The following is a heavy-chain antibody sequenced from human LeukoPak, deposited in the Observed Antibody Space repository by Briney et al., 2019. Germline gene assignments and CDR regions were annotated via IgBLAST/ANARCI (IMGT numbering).Heavy chain of an antibody. Sequence: PSETLSLTCAVSGGSISSYYWSWIRQPPGKGLEWVSVIYSGGSTYYADSVKGRFTISRDNSKNTLYLQMNSLRAEDTAVYYCARDSHGSGSPIDYWGQGTLVTVSS. CDR2: IYSGGST. CDR3: ARDSHGSGSPIDY. CDR1: GGSISSYY. V-gene: IGHV3-66*01. J-gene: IGHJ4*02. D-gene: IGHD3-10*01.